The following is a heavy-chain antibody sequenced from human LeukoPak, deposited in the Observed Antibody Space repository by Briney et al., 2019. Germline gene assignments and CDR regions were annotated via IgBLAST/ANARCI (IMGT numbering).Heavy chain of an antibody. V-gene: IGHV7-4-1*02. J-gene: IGHJ5*02. CDR3: ARDNYGAEEGIGSSLVWLDP. CDR2: IDTSTGNP. Sequence: EASVKVSCKASGYIFTRYDVNWVRQAPGQGLEWMGWIDTSTGNPTYAQGFTEQFVFSLDTSVNTAYLQINSLKAEDTAMYYCARDNYGAEEGIGSSLVWLDPWGQGTLVTVSS. CDR1: GYIFTRYD. D-gene: IGHD6-13*01.